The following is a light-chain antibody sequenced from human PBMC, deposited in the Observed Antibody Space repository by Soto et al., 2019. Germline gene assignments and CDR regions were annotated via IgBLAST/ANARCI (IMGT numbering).Light chain of an antibody. CDR1: SSDVGGYNY. Sequence: ALTQPASVSGSPGQSITISCTGTSSDVGGYNYVSWYQQHPGKAPKLMIYEVSNRPSGVSNRFSGSKSGNTASLTISGLQAEDEADYYCSSYPSSSTLYVFGTGTKVTAL. J-gene: IGLJ1*01. CDR3: SSYPSSSTLYV. CDR2: EVS. V-gene: IGLV2-14*01.